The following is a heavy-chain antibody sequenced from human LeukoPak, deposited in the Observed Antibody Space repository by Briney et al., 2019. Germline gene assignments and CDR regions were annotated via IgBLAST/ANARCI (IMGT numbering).Heavy chain of an antibody. Sequence: GGSLRLSCAVSGFTFSSYEMSWVRQAPGKGLEWVSYISNSGSTINYADSVKGRFTISRDNAKNSPFLQINSLRAEDTAVYYCARGDSAVWGQGTLVTVSS. CDR3: ARGDSAV. J-gene: IGHJ4*02. CDR2: ISNSGSTI. V-gene: IGHV3-48*03. CDR1: GFTFSSYE. D-gene: IGHD3-10*01.